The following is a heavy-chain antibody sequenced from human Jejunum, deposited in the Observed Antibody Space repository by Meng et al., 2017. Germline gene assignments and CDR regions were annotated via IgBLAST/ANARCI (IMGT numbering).Heavy chain of an antibody. CDR2: IHPSGST. CDR1: GGSSSGFY. Sequence: GQRWQGAAGLFQLSETLSFTCAVYGGSSSGFYLGWIRQPPGKGLEWIGEIHPSGSTDYNPSLKSRLTISLDTSKNQFSLSLNSATAADTGIYYCTRGTDRAKSGDYWGQGTLVTVSS. J-gene: IGHJ4*02. CDR3: TRGTDRAKSGDY. V-gene: IGHV4-34*01. D-gene: IGHD1-14*01.